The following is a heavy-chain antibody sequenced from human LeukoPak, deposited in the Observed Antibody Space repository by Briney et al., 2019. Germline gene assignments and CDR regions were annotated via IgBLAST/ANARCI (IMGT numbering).Heavy chain of an antibody. CDR3: ATLSSGWYGSVW. V-gene: IGHV1-18*01. Sequence: ASVKVSCKASGYTFTSYGISWVRQAPGQGLEWMGWIIAYNVNTNYPQNLQGRVTMTNNTSTSTAHMELRSLRSDDTAVYYCATLSSGWYGSVWWGQGTLVTVSS. CDR2: IIAYNVNT. D-gene: IGHD6-19*01. J-gene: IGHJ4*02. CDR1: GYTFTSYG.